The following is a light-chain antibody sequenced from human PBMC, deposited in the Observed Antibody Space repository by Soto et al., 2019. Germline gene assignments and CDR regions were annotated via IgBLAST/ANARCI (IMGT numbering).Light chain of an antibody. V-gene: IGLV1-40*01. CDR1: SSNIGAGYD. Sequence: QSVLTQPPSVSGAPGQRVTISCTGGSSNIGAGYDVHWYQQLPGTAPKLLIYGNSNRPSGVPDRFSGSKSGTSASLAITGLQAEDEAGYYYQSYDNSLSGYVRLGGGTKLTVL. CDR2: GNS. CDR3: QSYDNSLSGYVR. J-gene: IGLJ3*02.